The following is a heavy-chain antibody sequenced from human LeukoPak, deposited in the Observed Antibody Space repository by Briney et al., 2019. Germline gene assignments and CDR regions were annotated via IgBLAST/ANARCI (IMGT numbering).Heavy chain of an antibody. CDR3: ARQGSGYSPTYYYYMDV. Sequence: GESLKISCKGSGYSFTSYWIGWVRQMPGKGLAWMGIIYPGDSDTRYSPSFQGQVTISADKSISTAYLQWSSLKASDTAMYCCARQGSGYSPTYYYYMDVWGKGTTVTISS. CDR2: IYPGDSDT. V-gene: IGHV5-51*01. D-gene: IGHD5-18*01. CDR1: GYSFTSYW. J-gene: IGHJ6*03.